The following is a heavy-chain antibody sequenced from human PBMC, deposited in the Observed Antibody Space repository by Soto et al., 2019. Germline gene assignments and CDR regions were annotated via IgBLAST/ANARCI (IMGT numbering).Heavy chain of an antibody. CDR2: ISHDGSYK. D-gene: IGHD2-2*02. CDR1: GFSFTTYG. J-gene: IGHJ5*02. V-gene: IGHV3-30*03. CDR3: ARGYLRSYSKHWFDP. Sequence: GGSLRLSCAASGFSFTTYGMHWVRQAPGKGVEWVAVISHDGSYKYYGDAVKGRFTISRDTSRNAVYLEMNSLRPERTAVYYCARGYLRSYSKHWFDPWLQGTLVTVS.